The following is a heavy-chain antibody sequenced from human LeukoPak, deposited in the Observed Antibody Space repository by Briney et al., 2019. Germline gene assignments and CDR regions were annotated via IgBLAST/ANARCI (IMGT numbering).Heavy chain of an antibody. J-gene: IGHJ3*02. CDR3: ARDLSDYYGSGSYRPIDAFDI. Sequence: SETLSLTCAVYGGSFSGYYWSWIRQPPGKGLEWIEEINHSGSPNYNPSLKSRVTISIDTSKNQFSLKLSPVTAADTAVYYCARDLSDYYGSGSYRPIDAFDIWGQGTMVTVSS. CDR2: INHSGSP. D-gene: IGHD3-10*01. V-gene: IGHV4-34*01. CDR1: GGSFSGYY.